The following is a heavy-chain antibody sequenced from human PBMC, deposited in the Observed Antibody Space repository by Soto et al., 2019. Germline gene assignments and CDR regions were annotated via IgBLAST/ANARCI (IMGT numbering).Heavy chain of an antibody. CDR2: IYYSGST. D-gene: IGHD2-15*01. J-gene: IGHJ2*01. CDR3: ARGAHGEVVAATLYYYWYFDL. V-gene: IGHV4-59*01. Sequence: SETLSLTCTVSGGSISSYYWSWIRQPPGKGLEWIGYIYYSGSTNYNPSLKSRVTISVDTSKNQFSLKLSSVTAADTAVYYCARGAHGEVVAATLYYYWYFDLWGRGTLVTVSS. CDR1: GGSISSYY.